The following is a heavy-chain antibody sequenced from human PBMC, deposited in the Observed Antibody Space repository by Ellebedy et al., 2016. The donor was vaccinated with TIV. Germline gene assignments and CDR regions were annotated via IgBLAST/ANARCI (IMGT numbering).Heavy chain of an antibody. D-gene: IGHD3-10*01. CDR2: ITGSGDRT. V-gene: IGHV3-23*01. J-gene: IGHJ4*02. Sequence: PGGSLRLSCATSGFTFDNFAMRWFRQAPGKGLEWVSAITGSGDRTFYADSVKGRFTVSRDTSKNTLYLQMNSRRAEDKAIYYCAKDSGKYGWNSEYWGQGTQVTVSS. CDR1: GFTFDNFA. CDR3: AKDSGKYGWNSEY.